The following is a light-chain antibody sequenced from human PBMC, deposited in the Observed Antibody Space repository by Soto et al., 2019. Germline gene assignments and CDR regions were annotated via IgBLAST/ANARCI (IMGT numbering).Light chain of an antibody. CDR2: GAS. CDR3: QKYVRVAVLT. Sequence: IELTQPPGTLSLSPGESTTLSCRASQSVSSSYLAWYQQKPGQAPRLLIYGASSRATGIPDRFSGSGSGTDFTLTISRLVSEVSPLDSCQKYVRVAVLTFGG. V-gene: IGKV3-20*01. J-gene: IGKJ4*01. CDR1: QSVSSSY.